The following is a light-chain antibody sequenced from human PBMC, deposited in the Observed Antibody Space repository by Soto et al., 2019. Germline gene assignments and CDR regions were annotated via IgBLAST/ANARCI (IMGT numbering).Light chain of an antibody. CDR3: YSYAGSSTFV. V-gene: IGLV2-11*01. CDR2: DVS. CDR1: TSDVGGYNF. J-gene: IGLJ2*01. Sequence: QSALAQPSSVSGSPGQSVTISCTGTTSDVGGYNFVSWYQQHAGKVPKLMIHDVSKRPSGVPDRFSGSKSGNTASLTISGLQAEDEADYYCYSYAGSSTFVFGGGTKLTVL.